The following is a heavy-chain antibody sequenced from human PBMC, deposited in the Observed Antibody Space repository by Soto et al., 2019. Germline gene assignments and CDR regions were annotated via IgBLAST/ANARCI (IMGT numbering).Heavy chain of an antibody. CDR2: IIPIFGTA. J-gene: IGHJ6*02. CDR1: GGTFSSYA. Sequence: QVQLVQSGAEVKKPGSSVKVSCKASGGTFSSYAISWVRQAPGQGLEWMGGIIPIFGTANYAQKFQGRVTMTGDESTSTAYMELSSLRSEDTAVYYCASQMGETGPYDHYYGMDVWGQGTTVTVSS. V-gene: IGHV1-69*12. D-gene: IGHD1-1*01. CDR3: ASQMGETGPYDHYYGMDV.